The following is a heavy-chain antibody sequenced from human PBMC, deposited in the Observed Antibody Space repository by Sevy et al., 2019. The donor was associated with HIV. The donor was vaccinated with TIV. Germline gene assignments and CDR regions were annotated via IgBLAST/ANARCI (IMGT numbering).Heavy chain of an antibody. D-gene: IGHD3-10*01. V-gene: IGHV3-13*01. Sequence: GESLKISCAASGFTFSSYDMHWVRQATGKGLEWVSAIGTAGDTYYPGSVKGRFTISRENAKNSLYLQMNSLRARDTAVYYCARALRRFGEFKAGYYYYGMDVWGQGTTVTV. CDR3: ARALRRFGEFKAGYYYYGMDV. CDR1: GFTFSSYD. CDR2: IGTAGDT. J-gene: IGHJ6*02.